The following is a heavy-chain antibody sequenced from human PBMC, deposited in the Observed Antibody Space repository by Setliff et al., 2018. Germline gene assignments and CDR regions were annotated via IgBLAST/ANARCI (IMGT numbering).Heavy chain of an antibody. CDR2: IYSGGST. CDR3: ARGGSSGYYLAY. J-gene: IGHJ4*02. V-gene: IGHV3-53*01. Sequence: GGSLRLSCAASGFTFGSSWITWVRQAPGKGLEWVSVIYSGGSTYYADSVKGRFTISRDNSKNTLYLQMNSLRDEDTAVYYCARGGSSGYYLAYWGQGTLVTVSS. D-gene: IGHD3-22*01. CDR1: GFTFGSSW.